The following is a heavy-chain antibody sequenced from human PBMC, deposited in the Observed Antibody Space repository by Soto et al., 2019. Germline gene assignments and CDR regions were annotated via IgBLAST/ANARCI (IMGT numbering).Heavy chain of an antibody. V-gene: IGHV3-23*01. D-gene: IGHD5-12*01. CDR1: GFTFSSYA. Sequence: EVQLLESGGGLVQPGGSLRLSCAASGFTFSSYAMSWVRQAPGKGLEWVSAISGSGGSTYYADSVKGRFTISRDNSKNTRDPQMNSLRAEDTAVYYCAKDFDIVATELDAFDIWGQGTMVTVSS. J-gene: IGHJ3*02. CDR3: AKDFDIVATELDAFDI. CDR2: ISGSGGST.